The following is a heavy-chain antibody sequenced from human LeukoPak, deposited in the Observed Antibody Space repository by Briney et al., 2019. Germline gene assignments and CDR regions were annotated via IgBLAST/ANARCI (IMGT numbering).Heavy chain of an antibody. Sequence: SETLSLTCAVYGGSFSGYYWSWIRQPPGKGLEWIGEINHSGSTNYNPSLKSRVTISVDTSKNQFSLKLSSVTAADTAVYYRARETNPNTGIVGATTIGFDYWGQGTLVTVSS. CDR3: ARETNPNTGIVGATTIGFDY. J-gene: IGHJ4*02. D-gene: IGHD1-26*01. CDR1: GGSFSGYY. CDR2: INHSGST. V-gene: IGHV4-34*01.